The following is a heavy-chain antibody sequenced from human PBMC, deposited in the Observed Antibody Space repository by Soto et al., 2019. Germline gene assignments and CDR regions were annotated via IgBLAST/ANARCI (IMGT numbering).Heavy chain of an antibody. D-gene: IGHD3-3*01. CDR1: GASIRSDS. Sequence: SETLSLTCTVSGASIRSDSWSWIRQPPGKGLEWIAYIKYSGSTNSNPSLRSRITIAVDTSTNQVSLKLTFVTAADTAVYYCAAVPVLRFLKWLPAYFDYWGQGTLVTV. J-gene: IGHJ4*02. V-gene: IGHV4-59*01. CDR2: IKYSGST. CDR3: AAVPVLRFLKWLPAYFDY.